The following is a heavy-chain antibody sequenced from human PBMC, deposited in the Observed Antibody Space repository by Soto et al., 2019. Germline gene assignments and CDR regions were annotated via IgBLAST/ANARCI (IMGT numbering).Heavy chain of an antibody. CDR2: TVVGSGNT. V-gene: IGHV1-58*01. CDR3: AAGRAPYYYYYGMDV. J-gene: IGHJ6*02. Sequence: ASVKVSCKASGFTFTSSAVQWVRQARGQRLEWIGWTVVGSGNTNYAQKFQERVTITRDMSTSTAYMELSSLRSEDTAVYYCAAGRAPYYYYYGMDVWGQGTTVTVSS. CDR1: GFTFTSSA.